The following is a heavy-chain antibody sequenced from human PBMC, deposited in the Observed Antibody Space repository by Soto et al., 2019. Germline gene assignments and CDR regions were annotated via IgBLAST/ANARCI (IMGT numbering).Heavy chain of an antibody. Sequence: LSLTCSVSGGSISGDYYWSWIRQSPEKGLEWIGYIYYSGSSYSNPALQSRLSMSLDTSKNQFSLKLRSVTAADTALYYCARGGQDFWSGPFDYWGRGALVTVSS. CDR1: GGSISGDYY. CDR2: IYYSGSS. CDR3: ARGGQDFWSGPFDY. J-gene: IGHJ4*02. D-gene: IGHD3-3*01. V-gene: IGHV4-30-4*08.